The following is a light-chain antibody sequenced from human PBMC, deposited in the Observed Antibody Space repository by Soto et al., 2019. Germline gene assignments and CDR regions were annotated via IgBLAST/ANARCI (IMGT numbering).Light chain of an antibody. CDR1: QSISTY. V-gene: IGKV1-39*01. CDR2: AAS. CDR3: QQSYNIPIT. J-gene: IGKJ5*01. Sequence: IQMTQSPSTLAACVGDIATITCRASQSISTYLNWYQQKPGKAPKLLIYAASTLQSGVPSRFSGSGPGTDFTLIISSLQPEDFATFYCQQSYNIPITFGQGTRLEI.